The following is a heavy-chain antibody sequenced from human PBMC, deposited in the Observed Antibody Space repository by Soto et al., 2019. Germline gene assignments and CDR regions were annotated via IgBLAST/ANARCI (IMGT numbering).Heavy chain of an antibody. CDR2: IYYSGST. Sequence: SETLSLTCTVSGGSISSYYWSWIRQPPGKGLEWIGYIYYSGSTNYNPSLKSRVTISVDTSKNQFSLKLSSVTAADTAVYYCARSYNWNDDPYNWFDPWGQGTLVTVSS. J-gene: IGHJ5*02. D-gene: IGHD1-20*01. CDR3: ARSYNWNDDPYNWFDP. CDR1: GGSISSYY. V-gene: IGHV4-59*01.